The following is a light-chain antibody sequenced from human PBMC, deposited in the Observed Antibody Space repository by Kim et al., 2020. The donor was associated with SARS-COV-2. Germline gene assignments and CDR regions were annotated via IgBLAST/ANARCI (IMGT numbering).Light chain of an antibody. Sequence: DIQMTQSPSSLSASVGDRVTITCRASQSISSYLNWYQQKPGKAPKLLIYSASSLQSGVPSRFSGSGSGTDVTLTISSLQPEDFATYYCQQSYSTSSTFGQGTKLEI. CDR2: SAS. CDR1: QSISSY. V-gene: IGKV1-39*01. CDR3: QQSYSTSST. J-gene: IGKJ2*01.